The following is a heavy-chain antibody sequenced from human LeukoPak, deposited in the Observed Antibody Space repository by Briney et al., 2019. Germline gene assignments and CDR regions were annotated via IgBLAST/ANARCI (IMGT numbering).Heavy chain of an antibody. CDR2: IYYSGST. V-gene: IGHV4-61*01. D-gene: IGHD5-18*01. J-gene: IGHJ4*02. Sequence: SETLSLTCTVSGFSVSSGSYYWRWIRQPPGKGLEWIVYIYYSGSTNYNPSLKSRVTISVDTSKNQFSLKLSSVTAADTAVYYCARFGAAMVIIGDPPMDYWGQGTLVTVSS. CDR3: ARFGAAMVIIGDPPMDY. CDR1: GFSVSSGSYY.